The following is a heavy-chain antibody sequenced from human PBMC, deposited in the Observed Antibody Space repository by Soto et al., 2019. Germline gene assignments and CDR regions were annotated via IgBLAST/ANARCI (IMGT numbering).Heavy chain of an antibody. D-gene: IGHD3-3*01. CDR1: GFTFSSYW. V-gene: IGHV3-7*01. J-gene: IGHJ4*02. CDR2: IKQDRSEK. CDR3: ARDSTNTIFGVVPFDY. Sequence: GGSLRLSCAASGFTFSSYWMSWVRQAPGKGLEWVANIKQDRSEKYYVDSVKGRFTISRDNAKNSLYLQMNSLRAEDTAVYYCARDSTNTIFGVVPFDYWGQGTLVTVSS.